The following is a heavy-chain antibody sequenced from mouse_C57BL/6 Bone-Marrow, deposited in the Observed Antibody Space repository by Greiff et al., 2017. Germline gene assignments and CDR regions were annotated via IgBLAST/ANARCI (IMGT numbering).Heavy chain of an antibody. Sequence: EVKVVESGAELVRPGASVKLSCTASGFNIKDDYIHWVKQRPEQGLEWIGWIDPEVGDTEYDSKFQGKATITSDTSSNTAYLQLSSLTAEDTAVYYCSSFDGYYFDFWGQGTPLTVAS. J-gene: IGHJ2*01. CDR1: GFNIKDDY. V-gene: IGHV14-4*01. D-gene: IGHD2-3*01. CDR2: IDPEVGDT. CDR3: SSFDGYYFDF.